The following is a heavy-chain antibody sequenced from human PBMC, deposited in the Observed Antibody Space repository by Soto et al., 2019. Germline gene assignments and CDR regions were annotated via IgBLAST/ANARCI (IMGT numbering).Heavy chain of an antibody. D-gene: IGHD6-19*01. CDR1: GGTFSSYA. CDR2: IIPIFGTA. V-gene: IGHV1-69*13. CDR3: ARGLEPGIEVAGPPPR. J-gene: IGHJ4*02. Sequence: SVKVSCKASGGTFSSYAISWVRQATGQGLEWMGGIIPIFGTANYAQKFQGRVTITADESTSTAYMELSSLRSEDTAVYYCARGLEPGIEVAGPPPRWGQGTLVTVSS.